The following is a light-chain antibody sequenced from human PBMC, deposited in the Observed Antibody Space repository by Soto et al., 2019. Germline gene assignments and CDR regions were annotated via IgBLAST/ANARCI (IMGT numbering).Light chain of an antibody. J-gene: IGKJ1*01. Sequence: VLTQSPGTLPLSPGERATLSCRASQSVSSRSLAWYQQKPGQAPRLLISGASSRAADIPDRFSGSGSGTDFTLTISRLEPEDFAVYYCHQYGSSPATFGQGTKVDNK. CDR2: GAS. CDR1: QSVSSRS. CDR3: HQYGSSPAT. V-gene: IGKV3-20*01.